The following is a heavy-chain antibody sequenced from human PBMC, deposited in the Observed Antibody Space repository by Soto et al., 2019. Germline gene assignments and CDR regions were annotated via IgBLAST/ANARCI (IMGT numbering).Heavy chain of an antibody. J-gene: IGHJ4*02. D-gene: IGHD3-10*01. Sequence: ESVLRCEPTQTLTLTCTFSGFSLSTNGMRVSWIRQPPGKALEWLARIDWDDDKFYSTSLKTRLTISRDTSRNQVVLTMTNMDPVDTATYYCARSSVVRGIVTQTFDYWGQGTLVTVSS. CDR2: IDWDDDK. V-gene: IGHV2-70*04. CDR1: GFSLSTNGMR. CDR3: ARSSVVRGIVTQTFDY.